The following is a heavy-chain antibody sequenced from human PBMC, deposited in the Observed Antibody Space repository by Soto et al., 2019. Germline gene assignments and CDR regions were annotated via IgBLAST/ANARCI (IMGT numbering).Heavy chain of an antibody. Sequence: GGSLRLSCAASGFTVSSYSMNWVRQAPGKGLEWVSSISSSSSYIYYADSVKGRFTISRDNAKNSLYLQMNSLRAEDTAVYYCARDFKQLRSGAFDIWGQGTMVTVSS. CDR2: ISSSSSYI. D-gene: IGHD5-18*01. J-gene: IGHJ3*02. V-gene: IGHV3-21*01. CDR3: ARDFKQLRSGAFDI. CDR1: GFTVSSYS.